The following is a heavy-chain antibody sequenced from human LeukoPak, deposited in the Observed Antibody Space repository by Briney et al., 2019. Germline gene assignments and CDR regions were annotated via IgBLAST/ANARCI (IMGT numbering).Heavy chain of an antibody. J-gene: IGHJ4*02. Sequence: ASVKVSCKASGYTFTNYYMRWVRQAPGQGLEWMGIINPSGGSTSYAQKFQARVTMTRDTSTNTVYMELSSLRSEDTAVYYCARDQEVIPAATGLRYWGQGTLVTVSS. CDR1: GYTFTNYY. CDR2: INPSGGST. CDR3: ARDQEVIPAATGLRY. V-gene: IGHV1-46*01. D-gene: IGHD2-2*01.